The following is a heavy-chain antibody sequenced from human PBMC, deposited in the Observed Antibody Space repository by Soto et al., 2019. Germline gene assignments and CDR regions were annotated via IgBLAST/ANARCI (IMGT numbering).Heavy chain of an antibody. V-gene: IGHV3-30-3*01. Sequence: PGGSLRLSCAASGFTFSSYAMRWVRQAPGKGLEWVAVISYDGSNKYYADSVKGRFTISRDNSKNTLYLQMNSLRAEDTAVYYCARDLAAAGIDYWGQGTLVTVSS. J-gene: IGHJ4*02. CDR1: GFTFSSYA. D-gene: IGHD6-13*01. CDR3: ARDLAAAGIDY. CDR2: ISYDGSNK.